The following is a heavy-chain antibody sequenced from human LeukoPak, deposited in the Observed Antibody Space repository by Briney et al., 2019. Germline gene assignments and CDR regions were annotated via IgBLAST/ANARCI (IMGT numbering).Heavy chain of an antibody. V-gene: IGHV3-49*03. Sequence: GGSLRLSCTASGFTFGDYAMSWFRQAPGKGLEWVGFIRSKAYGGTTEYAASVKGRFTISRDDSKSIAYLQMNSLKTEDTAVYYCTPAYDVVVPAAIDYWGQGTLVTVSS. J-gene: IGHJ4*02. CDR3: TPAYDVVVPAAIDY. CDR1: GFTFGDYA. D-gene: IGHD2-2*01. CDR2: IRSKAYGGTT.